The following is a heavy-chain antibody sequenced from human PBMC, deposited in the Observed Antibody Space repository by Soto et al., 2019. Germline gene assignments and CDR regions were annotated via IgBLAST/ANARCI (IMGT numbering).Heavy chain of an antibody. V-gene: IGHV3-9*01. CDR2: VSPTGDTV. CDR3: VKDAPNGSIDD. Sequence: VQVVASGGGLVQPGRSLRLSCAVSGFRFEQYVMHWVRQGPGKGLECVSTVSPTGDTVAYADSVEGRFTVSRDNAKNFLYLQMNSLKGDDTACYYCVKDAPNGSIDDWGQGTLVTVSS. J-gene: IGHJ4*02. CDR1: GFRFEQYV. D-gene: IGHD3-10*01.